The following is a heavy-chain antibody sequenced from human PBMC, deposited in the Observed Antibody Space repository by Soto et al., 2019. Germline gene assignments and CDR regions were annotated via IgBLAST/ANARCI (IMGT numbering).Heavy chain of an antibody. CDR1: GFTFSTYA. D-gene: IGHD4-17*01. Sequence: EVQLLESGGGLVQPGGSLRLSCAASGFTFSTYAMSWVRQAPGKGLEWVSAISNSGGGTYYTDSVKCRFTISRDNSKNTLYLQMNSLRVEDTAIYYCAKGSYGDYGGRFDFWGQGTLVTVSS. CDR3: AKGSYGDYGGRFDF. J-gene: IGHJ4*02. CDR2: ISNSGGGT. V-gene: IGHV3-23*01.